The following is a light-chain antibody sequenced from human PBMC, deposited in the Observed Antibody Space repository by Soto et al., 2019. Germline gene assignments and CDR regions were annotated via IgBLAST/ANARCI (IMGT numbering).Light chain of an antibody. CDR1: NNDVGAYTY. Sequence: QSALTQPASVSGSPGQSITISCTGTNNDVGAYTYVSWYQQHPGKAPGLIIYEVSERPSGVSNRFSGSKSGNTASLVISGLQAEDEADYYCSSYRTGSRVFGGGTKLTVL. J-gene: IGLJ2*01. V-gene: IGLV2-14*01. CDR2: EVS. CDR3: SSYRTGSRV.